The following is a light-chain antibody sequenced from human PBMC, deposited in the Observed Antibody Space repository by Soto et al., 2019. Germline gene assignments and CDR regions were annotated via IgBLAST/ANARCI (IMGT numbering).Light chain of an antibody. V-gene: IGKV4-1*01. CDR2: WAS. CDR3: QQYSTTLS. J-gene: IGKJ4*01. CDR1: QSVLYNADNKNY. Sequence: DIVMTQSPDSLAVSLGERATINCKSSQSVLYNADNKNYLAWYQQKAGQPPKLLIYWASTRDSGVPDRFSGSGSGAYFTLTISNLQAEDVAVYYCQQYSTTLSFGGGTKVEIK.